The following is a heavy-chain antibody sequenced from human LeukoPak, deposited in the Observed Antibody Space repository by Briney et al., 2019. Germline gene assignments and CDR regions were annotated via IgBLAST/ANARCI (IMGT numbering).Heavy chain of an antibody. CDR1: GYTFTSYA. J-gene: IGHJ4*02. CDR3: ARERIMITFGGVIAPNFEY. Sequence: GASVKVSCKASGYTFTSYAMNWVRQAPGQGLEWKGWINTNTGNPTYAQGFTGRFVFSLDTSVSTAYLQVSSLKAEDTAVYYCARERIMITFGGVIAPNFEYWGQGTLVTVSS. D-gene: IGHD3-16*02. CDR2: INTNTGNP. V-gene: IGHV7-4-1*02.